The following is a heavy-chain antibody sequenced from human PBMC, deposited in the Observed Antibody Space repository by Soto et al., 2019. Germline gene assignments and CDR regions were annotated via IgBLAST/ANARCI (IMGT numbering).Heavy chain of an antibody. CDR3: AKQGHDSSGYYVDY. CDR2: LSGSGGST. Sequence: WSLRLSCAGSGFTFSNYAMNWVRQAPGKGLELVSALSGSGGSTYYADSVKGRFTISRDNSKNTLYLQMNSLRAEDTAVYYCAKQGHDSSGYYVDYWGQGTLVTVSS. V-gene: IGHV3-23*01. D-gene: IGHD3-22*01. CDR1: GFTFSNYA. J-gene: IGHJ4*02.